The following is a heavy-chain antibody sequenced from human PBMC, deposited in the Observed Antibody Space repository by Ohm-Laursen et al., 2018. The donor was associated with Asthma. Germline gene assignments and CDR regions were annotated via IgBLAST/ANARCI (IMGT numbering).Heavy chain of an antibody. J-gene: IGHJ4*02. D-gene: IGHD3-22*01. CDR2: IYYSGST. Sequence: SDTLSLTCAVSGGSISSSSYYWGWIRQPPGKRLEWIGSIYYSGSTNYNPSLKSRVTISVDTSKNQFSLKLSSVTAADTAVYYCARGYYYDSSGLRNFDYWGQGTLVTVSS. CDR1: GGSISSSSYY. V-gene: IGHV4-39*07. CDR3: ARGYYYDSSGLRNFDY.